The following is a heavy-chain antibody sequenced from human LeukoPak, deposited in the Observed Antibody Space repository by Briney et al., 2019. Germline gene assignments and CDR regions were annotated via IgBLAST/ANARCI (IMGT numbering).Heavy chain of an antibody. CDR3: ASPGGYGTLTCYFDY. CDR1: GFTFSSYS. J-gene: IGHJ4*02. Sequence: GGSLRLSCAASGFTFSSYSMNWVRQAPGKGLEWVSSISSSSSYIYYADSVKGRFTISRDNAKNSLYLQMNSLRAEDTAVYYCASPGGYGTLTCYFDYWGQGTLVTVSS. D-gene: IGHD5-12*01. V-gene: IGHV3-21*01. CDR2: ISSSSSYI.